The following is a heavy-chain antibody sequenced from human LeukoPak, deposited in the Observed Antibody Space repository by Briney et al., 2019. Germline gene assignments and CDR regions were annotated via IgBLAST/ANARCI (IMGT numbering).Heavy chain of an antibody. CDR3: ARRRAATGTRPEYVFDI. D-gene: IGHD6-13*01. J-gene: IGHJ3*02. V-gene: IGHV4-39*01. CDR1: GGSITSSGYY. Sequence: SETLSLTCTVSGGSITSSGYYWGWIRQPPGRGLEWIGSFYYGGSTYYNPSLKSRVTISVDTPKNQFSLKLRTVTAADTAVYYYARRRAATGTRPEYVFDIWGQGTMVTVSS. CDR2: FYYGGST.